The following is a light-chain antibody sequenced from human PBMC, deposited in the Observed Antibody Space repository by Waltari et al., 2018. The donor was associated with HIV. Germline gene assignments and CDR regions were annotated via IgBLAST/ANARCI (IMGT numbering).Light chain of an antibody. Sequence: QSVLTQPPSVSGAPGQRVTIPCTGSSSNLGAGYGVHWYQQLPGTAPKLLIYGNTNRPSGIPDRFSGSKSDTSASLAITGLQAEDEADYYCQSYDSSLSVVVFGGGTKLTVL. J-gene: IGLJ2*01. CDR2: GNT. CDR3: QSYDSSLSVVV. CDR1: SSNLGAGYG. V-gene: IGLV1-40*01.